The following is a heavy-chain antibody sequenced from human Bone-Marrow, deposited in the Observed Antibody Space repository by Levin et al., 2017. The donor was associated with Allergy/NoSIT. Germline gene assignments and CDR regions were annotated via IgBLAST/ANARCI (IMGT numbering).Heavy chain of an antibody. CDR1: GFTFSSYT. CDR2: ITSSNYI. Sequence: GESLKISCAASGFTFSSYTMNWVRQAPGKGLEWISSITSSNYIYSADSLKGRFTISRDNAKNSLYLEMNSLRAEDTAVYYCARTNLEMDRYSYYFDYWGQGILVTVSS. J-gene: IGHJ4*02. D-gene: IGHD5-24*01. V-gene: IGHV3-21*01. CDR3: ARTNLEMDRYSYYFDY.